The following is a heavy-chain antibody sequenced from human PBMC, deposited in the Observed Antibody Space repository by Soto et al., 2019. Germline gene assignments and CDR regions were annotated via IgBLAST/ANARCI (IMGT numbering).Heavy chain of an antibody. D-gene: IGHD1-1*01. CDR2: IWYDGSNK. V-gene: IGHV3-33*01. Sequence: GGSLRLSCAASGFTFSSYGMHWVRQAPGKGLEWVAVIWYDGSNKYYADSVKGRFTISRDNSKNTLYLQMNSLRAEDTAVYYCARDSYDSRDYYYYYYMDVWGKGTTVTVSS. J-gene: IGHJ6*03. CDR3: ARDSYDSRDYYYYYYMDV. CDR1: GFTFSSYG.